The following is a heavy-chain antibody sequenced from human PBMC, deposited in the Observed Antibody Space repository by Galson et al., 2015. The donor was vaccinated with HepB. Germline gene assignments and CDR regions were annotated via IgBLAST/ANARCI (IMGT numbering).Heavy chain of an antibody. V-gene: IGHV3-30*04. D-gene: IGHD4-17*01. CDR1: GFIFSSYT. CDR2: ISYDGSNK. Sequence: SLRLSCAASGFIFSSYTMHWVRQAPGKGLEWVADISYDGSNKYYADSVKGRFTISRDNSKNTLYLQMNSLRAEDTAVYYCASDIHGDYFDYWGQGTLVTVSS. CDR3: ASDIHGDYFDY. J-gene: IGHJ4*02.